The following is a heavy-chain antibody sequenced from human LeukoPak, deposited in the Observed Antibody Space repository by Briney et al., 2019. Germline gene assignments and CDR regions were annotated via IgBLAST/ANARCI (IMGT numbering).Heavy chain of an antibody. CDR3: ARTYYDFWSGYYTGGWFDP. D-gene: IGHD3-3*01. J-gene: IGHJ5*02. V-gene: IGHV4-59*02. CDR2: IYYSGST. CDR1: GGSVSSYY. Sequence: ASETLSLTCTVSGGSVSSYYWSWIRQPPGKGLEWTGYIYYSGSTNYNPSLKSRVTISVDTSKNQFSLKLSSVTAADTAVYYCARTYYDFWSGYYTGGWFDPWGQGTLVTVSS.